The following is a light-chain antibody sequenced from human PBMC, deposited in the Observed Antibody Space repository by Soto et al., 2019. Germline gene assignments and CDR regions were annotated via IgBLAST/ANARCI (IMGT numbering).Light chain of an antibody. CDR1: QSISSN. J-gene: IGKJ1*01. Sequence: DIVMTQSPATLSVSPGDRATLSCRASQSISSNLAWYQQKPGQAPRLLIYRASTRDTGIPARFSGSGSGTDFSLTISSLQSEDFAIYYCQHYNNWPPWTFGQGTKVEIK. CDR3: QHYNNWPPWT. V-gene: IGKV3-15*01. CDR2: RAS.